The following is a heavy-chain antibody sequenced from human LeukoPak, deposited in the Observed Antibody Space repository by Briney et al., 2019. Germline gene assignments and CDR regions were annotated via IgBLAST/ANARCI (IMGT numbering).Heavy chain of an antibody. J-gene: IGHJ4*02. Sequence: GRSLRLSCAASGFTFSSYAMHWVRQAPGKGLEWVAVISYDGSNKYYADSVKGRFTISRDNSKNTVSLQMNSLRAEDTAVYYCAGDGWHGLFTYWGQGTLVTVSS. CDR3: AGDGWHGLFTY. V-gene: IGHV3-30*04. CDR1: GFTFSSYA. CDR2: ISYDGSNK. D-gene: IGHD5-24*01.